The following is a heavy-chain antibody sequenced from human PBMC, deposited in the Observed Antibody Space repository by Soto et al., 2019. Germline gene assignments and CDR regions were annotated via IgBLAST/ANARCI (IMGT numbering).Heavy chain of an antibody. CDR3: ARDYSIGWFDP. CDR1: GFTFSSYA. CDR2: ISYDGSNK. D-gene: IGHD6-19*01. Sequence: QVQLVESGGGVVQPGRSLRLSCAASGFTFSSYAMHWVRQAPGKGLEWVAVISYDGSNKYYADSVKGRFTISRDNSKNTLYLKMNSLRAEDTAVYYCARDYSIGWFDPWGQGTLVTVSS. J-gene: IGHJ5*02. V-gene: IGHV3-30-3*01.